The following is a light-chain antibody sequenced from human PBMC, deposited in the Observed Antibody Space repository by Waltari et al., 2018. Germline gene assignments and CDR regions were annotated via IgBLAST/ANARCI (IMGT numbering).Light chain of an antibody. CDR1: SGPLSPTCS. V-gene: IGLV8-61*01. CDR2: KAN. J-gene: IGLJ3*02. Sequence: QPVVPQEPSLSVSPDGKVTPIFALSSGPLSPTCSAPWYQQTPGQAPRTLVYKANARSSGVPDRFSGSIRGNTAALTITGAQADDESDYYCALYMGSGIWVFGGGTRLTVL. CDR3: ALYMGSGIWV.